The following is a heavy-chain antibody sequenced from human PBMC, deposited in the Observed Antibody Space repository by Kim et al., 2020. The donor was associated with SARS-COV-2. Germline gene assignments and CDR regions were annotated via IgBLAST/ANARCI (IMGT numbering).Heavy chain of an antibody. CDR2: IWYDGSNK. D-gene: IGHD6-6*01. V-gene: IGHV3-33*01. CDR1: GFTFSSYG. Sequence: GGSLRLSCAASGFTFSSYGMHWVRQAPGKGLEWVAVIWYDGSNKYYADSVKGRFTISRDNSKNTLYLQMNSLRAEDTAVYYCASSIAARRRSYYYYGMDVWGQGTTVTVSS. CDR3: ASSIAARRRSYYYYGMDV. J-gene: IGHJ6*02.